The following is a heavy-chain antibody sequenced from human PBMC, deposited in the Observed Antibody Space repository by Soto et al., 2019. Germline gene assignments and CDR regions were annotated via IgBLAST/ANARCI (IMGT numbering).Heavy chain of an antibody. CDR2: INAGNGNT. J-gene: IGHJ4*02. CDR3: ARVIGGWYYFDY. Sequence: QVQLVQSGAEVKKPGASVKVSCKASGYTFTSYAMHWVRQAPGQRLEWMGWINAGNGNTKYSQKFQGRVTITRDTSGSTADMELSGLRSEDTAVYYCARVIGGWYYFDYWGQGTLVTVSS. V-gene: IGHV1-3*01. CDR1: GYTFTSYA. D-gene: IGHD6-19*01.